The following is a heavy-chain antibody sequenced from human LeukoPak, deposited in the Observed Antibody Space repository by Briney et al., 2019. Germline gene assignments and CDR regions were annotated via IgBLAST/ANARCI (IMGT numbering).Heavy chain of an antibody. CDR2: ISYDGSNK. CDR3: ARILSGYDYPAPFGY. V-gene: IGHV3-30-3*01. Sequence: GGSLRLSCAASGFTFSSYAMHWVRQAPGKGLEWVAVISYDGSNKYYADSVKGRFTISRDNSKNTLYLQMNSLRAEDTAVYYCARILSGYDYPAPFGYWGQGTLVTVSS. D-gene: IGHD5-12*01. J-gene: IGHJ4*02. CDR1: GFTFSSYA.